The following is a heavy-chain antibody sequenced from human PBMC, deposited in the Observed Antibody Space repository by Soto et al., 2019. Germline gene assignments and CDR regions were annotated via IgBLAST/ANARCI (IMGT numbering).Heavy chain of an antibody. CDR3: ARGPPIVGNTTPLDS. CDR2: IYHAGST. CDR1: GGSITNSNW. D-gene: IGHD1-26*01. Sequence: SETLSLTCSVSGGSITNSNWWTWVRLPPAKGLEWIGDIYHAGSTKYNPSLERRVTISVDTSKNQFALSLTSVTAADTAVYFCARGPPIVGNTTPLDSWGRGTLVTVSS. V-gene: IGHV4-4*02. J-gene: IGHJ4*02.